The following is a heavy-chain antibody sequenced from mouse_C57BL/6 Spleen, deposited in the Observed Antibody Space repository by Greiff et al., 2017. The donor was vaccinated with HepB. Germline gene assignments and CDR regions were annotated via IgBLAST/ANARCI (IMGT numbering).Heavy chain of an antibody. Sequence: VQLQQSGAELVKPGASVKLSCTASGFNIKDYYMHWVKQRTEQGLEWIGRIDPEDGKTKYAPKFQGKATITADTSSNTAYLQLSSLTSADTAVYYCARDYYGSSYTLAWFAYWGQGTLVTVSA. CDR2: IDPEDGKT. D-gene: IGHD1-1*01. CDR1: GFNIKDYY. CDR3: ARDYYGSSYTLAWFAY. V-gene: IGHV14-2*01. J-gene: IGHJ3*01.